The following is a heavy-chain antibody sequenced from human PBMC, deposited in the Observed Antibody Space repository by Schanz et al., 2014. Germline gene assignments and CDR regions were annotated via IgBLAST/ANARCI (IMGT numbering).Heavy chain of an antibody. CDR1: GFAFSSYS. CDR2: ISSSSSYI. J-gene: IGHJ4*02. CDR3: ASPSGYSDYGTYFDF. V-gene: IGHV3-21*01. D-gene: IGHD5-12*01. Sequence: QLVGSGGGLIQPGGSLRLSCTASGFAFSSYSMNWVRQAPGKGLEWVSSISSSSSYIYYADSVKGRFTISRDNAKNSLYLQMNSLRTEDTAVYYCASPSGYSDYGTYFDFWGQGTLVTVSS.